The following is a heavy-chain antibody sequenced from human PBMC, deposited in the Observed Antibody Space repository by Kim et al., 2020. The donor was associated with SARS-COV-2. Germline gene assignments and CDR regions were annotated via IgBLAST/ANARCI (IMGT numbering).Heavy chain of an antibody. Sequence: GESLKISCKGSGYSFTSYWIGWVRQMPGKGLEWMGIIYPGDSDTRYSPSFQGQVTISADKSISTAYLQWSSLKASDTAMNYCARLDQYQLLFGLYWFDPWGQGTLVTVSS. J-gene: IGHJ5*02. CDR3: ARLDQYQLLFGLYWFDP. D-gene: IGHD2-2*01. CDR2: IYPGDSDT. CDR1: GYSFTSYW. V-gene: IGHV5-51*01.